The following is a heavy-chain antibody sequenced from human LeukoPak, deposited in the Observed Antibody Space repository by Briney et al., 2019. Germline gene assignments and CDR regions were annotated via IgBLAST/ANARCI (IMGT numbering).Heavy chain of an antibody. V-gene: IGHV1-69*02. CDR3: ASYEYCSSTSCSQGSYYSYYYMDV. CDR1: GGTFSSYT. J-gene: IGHJ6*03. D-gene: IGHD2-2*01. CDR2: IIPILGIA. Sequence: GASVKVSCKASGGTFSSYTISWLRQAPGQGLEWMGRIIPILGIANYAQKFQGRVTITADKSTSTAYMELSSLRSEDTAVYYCASYEYCSSTSCSQGSYYSYYYMDVWGKGTTVTVSS.